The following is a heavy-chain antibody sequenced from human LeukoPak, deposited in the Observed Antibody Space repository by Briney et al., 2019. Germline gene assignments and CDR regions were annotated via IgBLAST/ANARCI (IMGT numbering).Heavy chain of an antibody. V-gene: IGHV4-38-2*02. CDR3: ARAYSGSYGGYYYYYMDV. D-gene: IGHD1-26*01. CDR1: GYSISSGSY. Sequence: PSETLSLTCTVSGYSISSGSYWGWIRQPPGKGLEWIGNVYHSGSTYYNPSLKSRVTISVDTSKNQFSLKLSSVTAADTAVYYCARAYSGSYGGYYYYYMDVWGKGTTVTVSS. CDR2: VYHSGST. J-gene: IGHJ6*03.